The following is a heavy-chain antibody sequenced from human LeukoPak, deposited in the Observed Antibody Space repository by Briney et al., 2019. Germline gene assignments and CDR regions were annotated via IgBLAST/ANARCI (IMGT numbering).Heavy chain of an antibody. Sequence: GGSLRLSCAASGFTFSSYAMSWVRQAPGKGLEWVSTFSGTSSTYYADSVKGRVTISRDNSRSTLYLQMNSLRAEDTAVYYCAKLKQWQPQRYCFEYWGQEALVTVAS. CDR2: FSGTSST. J-gene: IGHJ4*02. CDR3: AKLKQWQPQRYCFEY. D-gene: IGHD6-19*01. CDR1: GFTFSSYA. V-gene: IGHV3-23*01.